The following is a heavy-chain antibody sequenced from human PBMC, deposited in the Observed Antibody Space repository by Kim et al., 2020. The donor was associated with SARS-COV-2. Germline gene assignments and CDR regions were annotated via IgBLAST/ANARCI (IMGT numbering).Heavy chain of an antibody. J-gene: IGHJ3*02. CDR3: ARQRGYDFDM. Sequence: KTHSADSVGGRFTISRDNSKNALYVQMNGLRAEDTALYYCARQRGYDFDMWGQGTMVTVSS. V-gene: IGHV3-23*01. CDR2: KT. D-gene: IGHD1-1*01.